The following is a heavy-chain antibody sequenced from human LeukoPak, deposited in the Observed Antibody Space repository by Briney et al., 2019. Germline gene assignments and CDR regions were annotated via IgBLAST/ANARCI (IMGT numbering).Heavy chain of an antibody. D-gene: IGHD3-10*01. V-gene: IGHV1-8*01. CDR3: ARLSENPYYYGLGGYYYLGY. CDR1: RYTFTSYD. Sequence: ASVKVSCKASRYTFTSYDINWVREAAGQGLEWMGWMNPTSGRTGYAQNFQGRVTMTSDASIDTAYMELSNLRSEDTAVYYCARLSENPYYYGLGGYYYLGYLGQGSPVTVSS. J-gene: IGHJ4*02. CDR2: MNPTSGRT.